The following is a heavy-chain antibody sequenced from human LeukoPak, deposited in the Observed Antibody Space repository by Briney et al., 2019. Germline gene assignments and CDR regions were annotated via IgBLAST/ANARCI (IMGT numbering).Heavy chain of an antibody. D-gene: IGHD3-10*01. V-gene: IGHV3-23*01. CDR3: AKDGLLWFGELLKYDY. Sequence: HPGGTLRLSCAASGFTFSSYGMSWVRQAPGKGLEWVSAISGSGGSTYYADSVKGRFTISRDNSKNTLYLQMNSLRAEDTAVYYCAKDGLLWFGELLKYDYWGQGTLVTVSS. J-gene: IGHJ4*02. CDR2: ISGSGGST. CDR1: GFTFSSYG.